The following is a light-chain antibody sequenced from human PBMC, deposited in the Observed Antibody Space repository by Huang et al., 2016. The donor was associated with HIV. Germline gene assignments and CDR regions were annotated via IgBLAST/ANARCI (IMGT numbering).Light chain of an antibody. CDR2: SAS. J-gene: IGKJ1*01. V-gene: IGKV1-27*01. Sequence: DIQMTQSPPSLSASQGVRVTLTCRASQDIGNFLAWFQQKRGGAPKLLIFSASTLHLGVPSRFTGRGSGTEFTLTITNLQPEDVATYYCQRYDTAPRAFGPGTKVDI. CDR3: QRYDTAPRA. CDR1: QDIGNF.